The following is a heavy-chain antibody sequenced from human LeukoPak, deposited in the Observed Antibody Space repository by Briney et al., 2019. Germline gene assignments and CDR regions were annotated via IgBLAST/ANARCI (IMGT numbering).Heavy chain of an antibody. J-gene: IGHJ4*02. D-gene: IGHD1-26*01. CDR1: GFNFGDFP. CDR3: TRGSGRFEY. V-gene: IGHV3-49*04. Sequence: GGSLRLSCSTSGFNFGDFPMAWVRQAPGKGLEWVGYIRAKAYGGTAGYGPSVKGRFFVSRDDAKGIAYLQMNSLKSEDTAVYYCTRGSGRFEYWGQGTLVAVSS. CDR2: IRAKAYGGTA.